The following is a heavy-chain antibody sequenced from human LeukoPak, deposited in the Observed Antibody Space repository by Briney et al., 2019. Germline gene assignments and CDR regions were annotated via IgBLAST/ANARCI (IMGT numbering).Heavy chain of an antibody. V-gene: IGHV3-21*01. CDR2: ISSSSSYI. CDR3: ARAPMEVDTGRF. CDR1: GFTFSSYS. D-gene: IGHD1-14*01. Sequence: GGSLRLSCAASGFTFSSYSMNWVRQAPGKGLEWVSSISSSSSYIYYADSVKGRFTISRDNAKNSLYLQMNSLRAEDTAVYYCARAPMEVDTGRFWGQGTMVTVSS. J-gene: IGHJ3*01.